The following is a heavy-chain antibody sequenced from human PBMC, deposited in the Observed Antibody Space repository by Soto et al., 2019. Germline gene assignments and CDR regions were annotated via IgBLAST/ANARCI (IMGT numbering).Heavy chain of an antibody. D-gene: IGHD3-16*01. CDR1: GGSISSGDYY. Sequence: QVQLQESGPRLVKPSQTLSLTCSVSGGSISSGDYYWSWFRQPPGKGLEWIGYIYYSGSTYYNPSLKSRVTISVDTSKNQFSLKLSSMTAADTAVYYCARAVSTYVHFDYWGQGTLVTVSS. CDR3: ARAVSTYVHFDY. CDR2: IYYSGST. J-gene: IGHJ4*02. V-gene: IGHV4-30-4*01.